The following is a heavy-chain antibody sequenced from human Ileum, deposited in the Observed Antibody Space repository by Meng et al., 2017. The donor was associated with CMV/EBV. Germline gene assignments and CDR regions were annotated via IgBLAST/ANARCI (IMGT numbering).Heavy chain of an antibody. CDR1: GFTFSGYG. D-gene: IGHD6-6*01. CDR2: IWYDGSKQ. V-gene: IGHV3-33*01. CDR3: ATTSGSSY. J-gene: IGHJ4*02. Sequence: GESLKISCAASGFTFSGYGMHWVRQAPGKGLEWVAVIWYDGSKQYYADSVKGRFTISRDNSKNMLYLQMNSLRAEDTAVYYCATTSGSSYWGQGALVTVSS.